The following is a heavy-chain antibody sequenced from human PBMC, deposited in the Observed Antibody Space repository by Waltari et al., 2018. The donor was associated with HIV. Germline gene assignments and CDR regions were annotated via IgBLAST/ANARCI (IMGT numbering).Heavy chain of an antibody. CDR1: GFTFNTYV. D-gene: IGHD3-16*01. CDR3: AREGYDYPNLYWHFDL. V-gene: IGHV3-30*03. Sequence: QVQLVASGGGVVQPGGSLRLSCAASGFTFNTYVIPWVRQAPGKGLEWVTVIGHDGSAKFYADSVKGRFTISRDNSKNTMYLQMNSLRAEDAAVYYCAREGYDYPNLYWHFDLWGRGTQVTVSS. J-gene: IGHJ2*01. CDR2: IGHDGSAK.